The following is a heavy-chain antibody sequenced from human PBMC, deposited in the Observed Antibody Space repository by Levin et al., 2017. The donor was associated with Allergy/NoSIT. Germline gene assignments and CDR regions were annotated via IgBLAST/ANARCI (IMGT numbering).Heavy chain of an antibody. CDR1: GGSISTDNW. V-gene: IGHV4-4*02. J-gene: IGHJ4*02. CDR3: ATVESLFCSGVSCSYSFHY. D-gene: IGHD3-9*01. Sequence: SETLSLTCAVSGGSISTDNWWSWIRQPPGKGLEWIGEIYRSGDTNHNPSLRSRVTMSVDKSKNQFSLKLSSVTAGDTAVYYCATVESLFCSGVSCSYSFHYWGQGALVTVSS. CDR2: IYRSGDT.